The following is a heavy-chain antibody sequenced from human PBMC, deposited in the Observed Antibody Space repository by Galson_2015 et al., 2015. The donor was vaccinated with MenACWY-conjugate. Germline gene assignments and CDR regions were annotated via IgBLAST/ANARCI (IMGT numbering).Heavy chain of an antibody. CDR3: AVYCSSTRCYGASGGY. CDR1: GFTFSSYW. Sequence: SLRLSCAASGFTFSSYWMHWVRQAPGKGLVWVSLINSDGSNTSYADSVKGRFTISRDNAKNTLYLQMNSLRAEDTAVYYCAVYCSSTRCYGASGGYWGQGTLVTVSS. V-gene: IGHV3-74*01. CDR2: INSDGSNT. J-gene: IGHJ4*02. D-gene: IGHD2-2*01.